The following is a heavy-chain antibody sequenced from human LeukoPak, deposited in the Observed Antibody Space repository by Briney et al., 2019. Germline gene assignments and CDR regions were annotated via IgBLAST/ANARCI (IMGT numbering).Heavy chain of an antibody. CDR3: ARAIAVAGLAWFDP. V-gene: IGHV4-59*01. CDR1: SGSMNNYY. Sequence: SETLSLTCTVSSGSMNNYYWSWIRQPPGKGLEWIGYIYYSGSTNYNPSLKSRLTISVHTSNNQFSLKLSSVTAADTAVYYCARAIAVAGLAWFDPWGQGTLVTVSS. CDR2: IYYSGST. J-gene: IGHJ5*02. D-gene: IGHD6-19*01.